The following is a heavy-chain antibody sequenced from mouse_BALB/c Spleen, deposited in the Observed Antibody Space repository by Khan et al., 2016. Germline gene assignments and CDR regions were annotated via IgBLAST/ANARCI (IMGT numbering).Heavy chain of an antibody. CDR1: GYSITSDYA. J-gene: IGHJ2*01. Sequence: EVQLQESGPGLVKPSQSLSLTCTVTGYSITSDYAWNWIRQFPGNKLEWMGYISYSGSTSYNPSLKSRISITRDTSKNQFFLQLNSVTTEDTATYYCANGDVYYFDYWGQGTTLTVSS. CDR2: ISYSGST. D-gene: IGHD4-1*02. V-gene: IGHV3-2*02. CDR3: ANGDVYYFDY.